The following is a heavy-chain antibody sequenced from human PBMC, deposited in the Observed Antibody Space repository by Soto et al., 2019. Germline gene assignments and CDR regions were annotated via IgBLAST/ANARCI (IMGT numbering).Heavy chain of an antibody. CDR1: GGSISHYY. CDR3: ARDRSTYGGGGTGEVKENWFDP. J-gene: IGHJ5*02. CDR2: AYYSGST. V-gene: IGHV4-59*01. D-gene: IGHD2-8*01. Sequence: SETLSLTCSVSGGSISHYYWSWIRQSPGEGLEWIRYAYYSGSTDYNPSLKSRVTMSVDTSKNQVSLKLNSVTTADTAVYYCARDRSTYGGGGTGEVKENWFDPWGPGTLVTVSS.